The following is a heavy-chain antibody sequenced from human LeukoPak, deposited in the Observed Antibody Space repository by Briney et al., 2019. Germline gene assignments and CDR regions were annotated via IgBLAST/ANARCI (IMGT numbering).Heavy chain of an antibody. V-gene: IGHV4-39*01. CDR1: GGSISSSSYY. D-gene: IGHD5-12*01. Sequence: SETLSLTCTVSGGSISSSSYYWGWIRQPPGKGLEWIGSISYSGSTYYNPSLKSRVTISVDTSKNQFSLKLTSVTAADTAVYYCARPKSGYDQAFDYWGQGTLSPSPQ. CDR3: ARPKSGYDQAFDY. CDR2: ISYSGST. J-gene: IGHJ4*02.